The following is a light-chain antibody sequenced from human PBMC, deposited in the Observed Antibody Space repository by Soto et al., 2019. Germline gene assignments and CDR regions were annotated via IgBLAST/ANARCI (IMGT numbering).Light chain of an antibody. CDR1: SSDVGVYNY. V-gene: IGLV2-14*01. CDR3: SSYTSSSTYV. CDR2: EVS. J-gene: IGLJ1*01. Sequence: QSVMTHPASVSWSPGHSITISCTGTSSDVGVYNYVSWYQQHPGKAPKLMIYEVSNRPSGVSSRFSGSKSGNTASLTISGLQAEEEADYYCSSYTSSSTYVFGNGTKVTVL.